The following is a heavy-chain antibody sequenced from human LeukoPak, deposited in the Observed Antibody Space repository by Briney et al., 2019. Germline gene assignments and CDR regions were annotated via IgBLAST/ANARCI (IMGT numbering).Heavy chain of an antibody. CDR2: ISYSGGST. V-gene: IGHV3-23*01. CDR3: AKDFDIVATINFDY. D-gene: IGHD5-12*01. J-gene: IGHJ4*02. CDR1: GLTFSSYA. Sequence: PGGSLRLSCAASGLTFSSYAMNWVRQAPGKGLEWVSTISYSGGSTYYVDSVKGRFTISRDNSKNTLYLQMNSLRAEDTAVYYCAKDFDIVATINFDYWGQGTLVTVSS.